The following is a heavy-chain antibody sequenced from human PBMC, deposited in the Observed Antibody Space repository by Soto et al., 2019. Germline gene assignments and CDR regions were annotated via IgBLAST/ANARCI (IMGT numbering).Heavy chain of an antibody. D-gene: IGHD3-10*01. CDR1: GFTFSSYA. J-gene: IGHJ6*03. CDR3: AKCRGVIYCLDV. V-gene: IGHV3-23*01. CDR2: ISGSGGST. Sequence: EVQLLESGGGLVQPGGSLRLSCAASGFTFSSYAMSWVRQAPGKGLEWVSAISGSGGSTYYADSVKGRFTISRDNSKNTLYLQMNSLRAEDTAVYFCAKCRGVIYCLDVWGKGTTVTVSS.